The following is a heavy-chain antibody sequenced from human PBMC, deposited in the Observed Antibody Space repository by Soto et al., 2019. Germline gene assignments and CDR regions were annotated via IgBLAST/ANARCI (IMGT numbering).Heavy chain of an antibody. CDR2: TKYRSKWYT. D-gene: IGHD2-15*01. CDR1: GDSVSSNIAA. CDR3: AREGSTTRTDYFAC. Sequence: PSQTLSLTCAISGDSVSSNIAAWNWVRQSPSRGLEWLGRTKYRSKWYTDYATSVKSRISINPDTSKNQVSLQLNSVTPEDTDVYYCAREGSTTRTDYFACWGKGIPFAVSS. V-gene: IGHV6-1*01. J-gene: IGHJ4*02.